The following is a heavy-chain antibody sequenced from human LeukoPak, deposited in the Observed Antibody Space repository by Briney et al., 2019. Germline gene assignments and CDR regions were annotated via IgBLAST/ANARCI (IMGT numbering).Heavy chain of an antibody. J-gene: IGHJ3*02. D-gene: IGHD4-17*01. CDR3: ASPIYGDYTENGFDI. CDR1: GGSINSNNYY. V-gene: IGHV4-39*07. Sequence: SETLSLTCNVSGGSINSNNYYWGWIRQPPGKGLEWIGSIYYSGSTYYNPSLKSRVTISVDTSKNQFSLKLNSVTAADTAVYYCASPIYGDYTENGFDIWGQGTMVTVSS. CDR2: IYYSGST.